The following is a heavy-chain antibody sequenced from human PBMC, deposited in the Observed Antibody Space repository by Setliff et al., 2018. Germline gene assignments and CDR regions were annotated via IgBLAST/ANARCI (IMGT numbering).Heavy chain of an antibody. D-gene: IGHD1-26*01. J-gene: IGHJ5*02. CDR3: ARRYSGNTMGAFDP. V-gene: IGHV1-8*01. CDR2: MNPNSGNT. Sequence: ASVKVSCKASGYTFSSYNINWVRQATGQGPGWMGWMNPNSGNTGYAQKFQGRVSMTRNTSIRTAYMELSNLRYDGTAVYFCARRYSGNTMGAFDPWGPGTLVTVSS. CDR1: GYTFSSYN.